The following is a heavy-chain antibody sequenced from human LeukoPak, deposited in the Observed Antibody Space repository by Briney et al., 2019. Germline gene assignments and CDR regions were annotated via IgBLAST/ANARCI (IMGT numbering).Heavy chain of an antibody. Sequence: VKVSCKASGGTFSSYAISWVRQAPGQGLEWMGGIIPILGTANYAQKFQGRVTITTDESTSTAYMELSSLRSEDTAVYYCARDRGTMIVVDAFDIWGQGTMVTVSS. CDR2: IIPILGTA. J-gene: IGHJ3*02. CDR1: GGTFSSYA. D-gene: IGHD3-22*01. V-gene: IGHV1-69*05. CDR3: ARDRGTMIVVDAFDI.